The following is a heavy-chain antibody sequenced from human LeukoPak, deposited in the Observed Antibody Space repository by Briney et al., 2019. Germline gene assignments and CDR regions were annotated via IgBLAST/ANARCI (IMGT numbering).Heavy chain of an antibody. CDR3: ARTHSSGWYRGDAFDI. V-gene: IGHV3-30*19. CDR1: GFTFSSYG. CDR2: ISYDGSNK. D-gene: IGHD6-19*01. Sequence: GGSLRLSCAASGFTFSSYGMHWVRQAPGKGLEWVAVISYDGSNKYYADSVKGRFTISRDNSKNTLYLQMNSLRAEDTAVYYCARTHSSGWYRGDAFDIWGQGTMVTVSS. J-gene: IGHJ3*02.